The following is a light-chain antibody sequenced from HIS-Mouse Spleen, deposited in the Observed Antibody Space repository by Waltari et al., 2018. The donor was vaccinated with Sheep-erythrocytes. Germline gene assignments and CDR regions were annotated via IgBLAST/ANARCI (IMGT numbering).Light chain of an antibody. CDR3: CSYAGSYNHV. J-gene: IGLJ1*01. CDR1: SSDVGGYNY. CDR2: DVS. V-gene: IGLV2-11*01. Sequence: QSALTQPRSVSGSPGQSVTISCTGTSSDVGGYNYVSWYQQHPGKAPKLMIYDVSKRPSGVPDGSSGSKSGNTASLTISGLQAEDEADYYCCSYAGSYNHVFATGTKVTVL.